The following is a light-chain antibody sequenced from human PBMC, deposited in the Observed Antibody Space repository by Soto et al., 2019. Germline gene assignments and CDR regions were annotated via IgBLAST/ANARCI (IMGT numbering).Light chain of an antibody. V-gene: IGKV3-15*01. CDR1: QSVSSN. Sequence: CRASQSVSSNLAWYQQKPGQAPRLLIYGASTRATGIPARFSGSGSGTEFTLTISSLQSEDFAVYYCQQYNNWPETFGQGTKV. J-gene: IGKJ1*01. CDR3: QQYNNWPET. CDR2: GAS.